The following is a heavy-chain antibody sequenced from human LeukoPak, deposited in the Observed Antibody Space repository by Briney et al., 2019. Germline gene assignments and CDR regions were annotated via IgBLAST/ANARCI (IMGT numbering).Heavy chain of an antibody. J-gene: IGHJ4*02. CDR1: GYSISRGDY. D-gene: IGHD3-10*01. CDR2: VYHTGST. V-gene: IGHV4-38-2*01. CDR3: ARAGWIITSGIYY. Sequence: SETLSLTCAVSGYSISRGDYWALIRQPPGKGLEWIGTVYHTGSTYYNPSLDSRVTISVDTSKNEFSLNLKSVTAADTAVYYCARAGWIITSGIYYRGQGALVTVSS.